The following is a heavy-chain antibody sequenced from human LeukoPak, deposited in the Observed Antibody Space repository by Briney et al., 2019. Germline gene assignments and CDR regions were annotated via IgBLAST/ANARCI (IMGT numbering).Heavy chain of an antibody. CDR2: IYTSGST. V-gene: IGHV4-61*02. CDR1: GGSISSGSYY. D-gene: IGHD3-22*01. J-gene: IGHJ3*02. Sequence: SETLSLTCTVSGGSISSGSYYWSWIRQPAGKGLEWIGRIYTSGSTNYNPSLKSRVTISVDTSKNQFSLKLSSVTAADTAVYYCARVPLRMYYYDSSGVTCNDAFDIWGQGTMVTVSS. CDR3: ARVPLRMYYYDSSGVTCNDAFDI.